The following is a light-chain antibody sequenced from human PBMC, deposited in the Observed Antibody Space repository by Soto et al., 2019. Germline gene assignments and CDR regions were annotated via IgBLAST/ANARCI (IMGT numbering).Light chain of an antibody. V-gene: IGLV2-11*01. CDR1: SSDVGAYKY. CDR3: CSYAGSYTWM. Sequence: QSVLTQPRSVSGSPGQSVTISCTGTSSDVGAYKYVSWYQQHPGKAPKLIIYDVSKRPSGVPDRFSGSKSGNTASLTISGLQAEDEGDYYCCSYAGSYTWMFGGGTKLTVL. CDR2: DVS. J-gene: IGLJ3*02.